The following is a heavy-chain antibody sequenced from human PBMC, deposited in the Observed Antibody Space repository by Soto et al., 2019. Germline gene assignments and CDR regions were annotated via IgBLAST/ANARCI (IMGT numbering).Heavy chain of an antibody. CDR1: GGSVSSGSYY. CDR2: IYYSGST. Sequence: QVQLQESGPGLVKPSETLSLTCTVSGGSVSSGSYYWSWIRQPPGKGLEWIGYIYYSGSTNYNPSLKSRVTISVDTSKNQCSLKLSSVTAADTAVYYCARGIPAATPNWFDPWGQGTLVTVSS. D-gene: IGHD2-2*02. V-gene: IGHV4-61*01. J-gene: IGHJ5*02. CDR3: ARGIPAATPNWFDP.